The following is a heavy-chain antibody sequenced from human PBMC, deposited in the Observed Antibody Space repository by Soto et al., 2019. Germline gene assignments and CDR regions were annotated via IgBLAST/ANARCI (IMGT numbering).Heavy chain of an antibody. CDR3: ARRLLTHGYRNGLSSDE. CDR1: GYSFTSYW. D-gene: IGHD5-18*01. J-gene: IGHJ4*02. V-gene: IGHV5-51*01. Sequence: GGALKISCKGSGYSFTSYWLGWVRQMPGKGLEWMGIIYPGDSDTSYSPSFQGQVTISADKSISTAYLQWCSLKASDTALYYCARRLLTHGYRNGLSSDEWRQETL. CDR2: IYPGDSDT.